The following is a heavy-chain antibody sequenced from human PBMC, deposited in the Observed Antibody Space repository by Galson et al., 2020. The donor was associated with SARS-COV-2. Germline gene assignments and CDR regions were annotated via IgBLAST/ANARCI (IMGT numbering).Heavy chain of an antibody. CDR3: AREPHLIAVAGSFDY. V-gene: IGHV4-61*02. Sequence: SETLSLTCTVSGGSISSGSYYWSWIRQPAGKGLEWIGRIYTSGSTNYNPSLKSRVTISVDTSKNQFSLKLSSVTAADTAVYYCAREPHLIAVAGSFDYWGQGTLVTVSS. CDR2: IYTSGST. J-gene: IGHJ4*02. CDR1: GGSISSGSYY. D-gene: IGHD6-19*01.